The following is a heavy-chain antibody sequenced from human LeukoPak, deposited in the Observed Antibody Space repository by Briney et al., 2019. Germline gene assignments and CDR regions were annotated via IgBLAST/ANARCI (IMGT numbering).Heavy chain of an antibody. D-gene: IGHD1-26*01. Sequence: GGSLRLSCAASGFTFSSYGMHWVRQAPGKGLEWVAFIRYDGSNKYYADSVKGRFTISRDNSKNTLYLQMNSLRAEDTAVYYCARDLRWERPFDYWGQGTLVTVSS. CDR2: IRYDGSNK. J-gene: IGHJ4*02. V-gene: IGHV3-30*02. CDR3: ARDLRWERPFDY. CDR1: GFTFSSYG.